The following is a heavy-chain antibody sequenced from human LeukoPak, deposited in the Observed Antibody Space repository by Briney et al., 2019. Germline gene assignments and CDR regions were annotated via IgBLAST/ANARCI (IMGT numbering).Heavy chain of an antibody. CDR1: GFTFSSYA. V-gene: IGHV3-23*01. J-gene: IGHJ4*02. CDR2: ISGSGGST. Sequence: GGSLRLSWAASGFTFSSYAMSWVRQAPAKGLEWVSAISGSGGSTYYADSVKGRFTISRDNSKNTLYLQMNSLRAEDTAVYYCARDSRAYYYGSGSYYGYWGQGTLVTVSS. CDR3: ARDSRAYYYGSGSYYGY. D-gene: IGHD3-10*01.